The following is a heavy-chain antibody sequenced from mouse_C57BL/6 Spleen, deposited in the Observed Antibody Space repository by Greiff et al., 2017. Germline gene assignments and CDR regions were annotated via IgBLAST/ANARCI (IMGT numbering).Heavy chain of an antibody. D-gene: IGHD2-3*01. CDR2: IWSGGST. CDR3: AIYFPDGYYVYVDV. V-gene: IGHV2-2*01. J-gene: IGHJ1*03. CDR1: GFSLTSYG. Sequence: QVHVKQSGPGLVQPSQSLSITCKVSGFSLTSYGVHWVRQSPGTGLEWLGVIWSGGSTDYNAAFISRLSISKDNPKSPVFVKMNSLQADDTAIYYCAIYFPDGYYVYVDVWGTGTTVTVAS.